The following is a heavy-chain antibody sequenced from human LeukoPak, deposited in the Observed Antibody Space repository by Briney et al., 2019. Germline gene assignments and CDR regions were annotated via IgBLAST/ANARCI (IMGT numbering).Heavy chain of an antibody. CDR2: IYYSGST. V-gene: IGHV4-61*08. D-gene: IGHD2-2*01. J-gene: IGHJ4*02. Sequence: SETLSLTCTVSDGSISSGGYSWSWIRQPPGKGLEWIGYIYYSGSTNYNPSLKSRVTISVDTSKNQFSLKLSSVTAADTAVYYCARHADGLFDYWGQGTLVTVSS. CDR1: DGSISSGGYS. CDR3: ARHADGLFDY.